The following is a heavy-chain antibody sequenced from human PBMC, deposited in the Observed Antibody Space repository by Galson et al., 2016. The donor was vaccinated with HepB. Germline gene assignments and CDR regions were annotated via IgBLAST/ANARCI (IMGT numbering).Heavy chain of an antibody. CDR3: ARDLGAYQPYYYGMDV. CDR2: ISPDGTTT. V-gene: IGHV3-74*01. J-gene: IGHJ6*02. Sequence: SLRLSCAASGFIFSSDWMHWVRQVPGKGLVWVSRISPDGTTTIYAGSVKGRFTISRDNGKNTLYMQMNSLRVEDTAVYFCARDLGAYQPYYYGMDVWGQGTTVTVSS. CDR1: GFIFSSDW.